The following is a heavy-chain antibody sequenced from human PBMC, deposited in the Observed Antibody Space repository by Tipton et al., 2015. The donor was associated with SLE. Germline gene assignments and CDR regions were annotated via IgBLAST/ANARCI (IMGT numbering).Heavy chain of an antibody. D-gene: IGHD2-2*01. J-gene: IGHJ3*02. CDR2: IYYSGST. Sequence: TLSLTCTVSGGSISSGDYYWSWIRQPPGKGLEWIGYIYYSGSTNYNPSLKSRVTISVDTSKNQFSLKLSSVTAADTAVYYCARGPSHTHIVVVPAAYPRGAFDIWGQGTMVTVSS. V-gene: IGHV4-61*08. CDR1: GGSISSGDYY. CDR3: ARGPSHTHIVVVPAAYPRGAFDI.